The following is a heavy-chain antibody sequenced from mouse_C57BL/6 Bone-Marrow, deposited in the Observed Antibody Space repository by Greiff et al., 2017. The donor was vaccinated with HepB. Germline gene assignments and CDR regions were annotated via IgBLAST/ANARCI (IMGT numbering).Heavy chain of an antibody. J-gene: IGHJ3*01. Sequence: QVQLQQSGAELVKPGASVKMSCKASGYTFTSYWITWVKQRPGQGLEWIGDIYPGSGSTNYNEKFKSKATLTVDTSSSTAYMQLSSLTSEDSAVYYCARDDGYYPAWFTYWGQGTLVTVSA. CDR3: ARDDGYYPAWFTY. D-gene: IGHD2-3*01. CDR1: GYTFTSYW. CDR2: IYPGSGST. V-gene: IGHV1-55*01.